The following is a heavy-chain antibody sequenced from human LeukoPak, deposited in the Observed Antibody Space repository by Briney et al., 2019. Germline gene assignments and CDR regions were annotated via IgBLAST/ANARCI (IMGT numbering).Heavy chain of an antibody. J-gene: IGHJ6*02. D-gene: IGHD6-19*01. CDR2: IGSAGDT. V-gene: IGHV3-13*01. CDR1: GFTFNTHD. CDR3: ARENVLAVAGTNYYYGMDL. Sequence: PGGSLRLSCVASGFTFNTHDIHWVRQRPGKGLEWVSTIGSAGDTYYSDSVTSRFTISREDAQNAVYLQMNSLRGGDTAVYFCARENVLAVAGTNYYYGMDLWGQGTTVAVS.